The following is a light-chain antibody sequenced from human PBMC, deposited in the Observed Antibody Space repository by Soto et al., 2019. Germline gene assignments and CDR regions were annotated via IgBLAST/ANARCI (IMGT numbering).Light chain of an antibody. CDR2: ETS. CDR3: QQRNNWRDT. J-gene: IGKJ1*01. V-gene: IGKV3-11*01. Sequence: EIVLTQSPATLSLSPGERATLSCRASQSVSNYLSWYQQKPGLAPRLLMYETSRRATGIPARFSGSGSGTDFTLTISSLEPEDFAAYYCQQRNNWRDTFGQGTKVDIK. CDR1: QSVSNY.